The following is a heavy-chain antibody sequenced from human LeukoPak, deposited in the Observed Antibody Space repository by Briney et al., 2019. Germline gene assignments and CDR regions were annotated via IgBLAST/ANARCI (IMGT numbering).Heavy chain of an antibody. CDR1: GFTFSSYE. V-gene: IGHV3-48*03. J-gene: IGHJ4*02. CDR2: ISSGGGSI. Sequence: GGSLRLSCAASGFTFSSYEMNWVRQAPRKGLEWISYISSGGGSIYYADSVKGRFTISRDNAKNSLYLQMNSLRAEDTAVYYCATFSGYVAYWGQGTLVTVSS. CDR3: ATFSGYVAY. D-gene: IGHD1-26*01.